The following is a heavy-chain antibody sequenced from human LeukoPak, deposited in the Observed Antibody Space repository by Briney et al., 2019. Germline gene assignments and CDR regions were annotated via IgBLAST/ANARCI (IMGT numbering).Heavy chain of an antibody. J-gene: IGHJ4*02. V-gene: IGHV4-39*07. CDR2: INHSGST. Sequence: PSETLSLTCTVSGGSISSGGYYWSWIRQHPGKGLEWIGEINHSGSTNYNPSLKSRVTISVDTSKNQFSLKLSSVTAADTAVYYCARLVDTAMAPSFDYWGQGTLVTVSS. CDR1: GGSISSGGYY. D-gene: IGHD5-18*01. CDR3: ARLVDTAMAPSFDY.